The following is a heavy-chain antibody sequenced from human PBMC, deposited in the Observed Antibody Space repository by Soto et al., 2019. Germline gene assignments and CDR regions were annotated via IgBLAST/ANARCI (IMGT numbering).Heavy chain of an antibody. J-gene: IGHJ4*02. V-gene: IGHV4-39*01. CDR3: ARQGSAAAVYYDY. Sequence: PSETLSLTCTVSGGSISSSSYYWGWIRQPPGKGLEWIGSIYYSGSTYYNPSLKSRVTISVDTSKNQFSLKLSSVTAADTAVYYCARQGSAAAVYYDYWGQGTLVTVSS. CDR2: IYYSGST. CDR1: GGSISSSSYY. D-gene: IGHD6-13*01.